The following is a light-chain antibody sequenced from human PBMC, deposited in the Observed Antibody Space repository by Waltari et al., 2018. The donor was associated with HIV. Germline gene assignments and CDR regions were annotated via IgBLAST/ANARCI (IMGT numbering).Light chain of an antibody. CDR3: QQSYSTPYT. CDR1: QSISSY. CDR2: AAC. Sequence: DIQMTQSPSSLSASVGDRVTITFRASQSISSYLNGYQQKPGQAPKLLIYAACSLQSGVPSRFSGSGSGTDFTLTISSLQPEDFATYYCQQSYSTPYTFGQGTKLEIK. J-gene: IGKJ2*01. V-gene: IGKV1-39*01.